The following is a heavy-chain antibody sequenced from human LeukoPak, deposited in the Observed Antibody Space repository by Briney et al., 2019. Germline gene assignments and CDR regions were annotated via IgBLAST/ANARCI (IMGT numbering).Heavy chain of an antibody. V-gene: IGHV3-23*01. CDR2: ISNSGGRT. CDR3: AKSYNGYESKPDY. J-gene: IGHJ4*02. CDR1: GFTFSSYA. Sequence: GGSLRLSCAASGFTFSSYAMSWVRQAPGKGLEWVSSISNSGGRTFYTDSVKGRFTISRDNSKITPYLQMNSLRAEDTAVYYCAKSYNGYESKPDYWGQGTLVTVSS. D-gene: IGHD5-12*01.